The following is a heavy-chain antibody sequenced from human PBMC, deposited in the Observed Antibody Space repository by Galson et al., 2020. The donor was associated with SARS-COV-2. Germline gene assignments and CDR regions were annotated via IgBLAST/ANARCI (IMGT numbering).Heavy chain of an antibody. CDR2: ISSDGGST. V-gene: IGHV3-64D*08. CDR3: VKRENYDSSAYDTFDY. Sequence: GESLKISCSASGFTFSSYAMHWVRQAPGKGLQYVAAISSDGGSTYYADSVKSRFTISRDNSKNTLYLQMTSLRAEDTAVYYCVKRENYDSSAYDTFDYWGQGTLVTVSS. J-gene: IGHJ4*02. D-gene: IGHD3-22*01. CDR1: GFTFSSYA.